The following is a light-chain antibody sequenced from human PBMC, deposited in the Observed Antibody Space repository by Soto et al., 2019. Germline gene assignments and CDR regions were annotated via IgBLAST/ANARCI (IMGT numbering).Light chain of an antibody. V-gene: IGKV1-5*03. Sequence: DIQMTQSPSTLSASVGDRVTITCRSSQSISSWLAWYQQKPGKAPKLLIYQASSLQSGVPSRFSGSGSATEFTLTISSLQPDDFSTYYCQPVVTFGGGTKVEIK. J-gene: IGKJ4*01. CDR2: QAS. CDR3: QPVVT. CDR1: QSISSW.